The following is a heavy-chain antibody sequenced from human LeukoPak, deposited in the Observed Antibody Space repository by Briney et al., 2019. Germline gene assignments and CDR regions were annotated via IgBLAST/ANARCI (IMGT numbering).Heavy chain of an antibody. V-gene: IGHV1-69*01. CDR3: AREGYYGSGSFFDY. CDR1: GGTFSSCA. D-gene: IGHD3-10*01. J-gene: IGHJ4*02. Sequence: SVKVSCKASGGTFSSCATSWVRQAPGQGLEWMGGIIPIFGTANYAQKFQGRVTITADESTSTAYMGLSSLRSEDTAVYYCAREGYYGSGSFFDYWGQGTLVTVSS. CDR2: IIPIFGTA.